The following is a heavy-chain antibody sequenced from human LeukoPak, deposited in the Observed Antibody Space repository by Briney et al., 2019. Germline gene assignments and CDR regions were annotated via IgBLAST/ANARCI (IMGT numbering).Heavy chain of an antibody. D-gene: IGHD3-10*01. CDR3: ARQVGYYGSGKNDY. J-gene: IGHJ4*02. V-gene: IGHV1-18*01. Sequence: ASVKVSCKASGYTFTSYGISWVRQAPGQGLERMGWISAYNGNTNYAQKLQGRVTMTTDTSTSTAYMELRSLRSDDTAVYYCARQVGYYGSGKNDYWGQGTLVTVSS. CDR2: ISAYNGNT. CDR1: GYTFTSYG.